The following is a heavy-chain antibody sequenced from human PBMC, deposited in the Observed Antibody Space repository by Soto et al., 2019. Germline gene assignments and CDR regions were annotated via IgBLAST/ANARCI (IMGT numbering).Heavy chain of an antibody. Sequence: SVKVSCKASGGTFSSYAISWVRQAPGQGLEWMGGIIPIFGTANYAQKFQGRVTMTTDASTSTAYMELRSLRSDDTAVYYCGRRDDFWNGYIDYWGQG. CDR2: IIPIFGTA. V-gene: IGHV1-69*05. CDR1: GGTFSSYA. D-gene: IGHD3-3*01. CDR3: GRRDDFWNGYIDY. J-gene: IGHJ4*02.